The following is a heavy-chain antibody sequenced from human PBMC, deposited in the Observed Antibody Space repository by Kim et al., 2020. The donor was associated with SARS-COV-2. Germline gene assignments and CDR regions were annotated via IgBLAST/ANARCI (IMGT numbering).Heavy chain of an antibody. CDR3: ARNIEAVAGLGY. J-gene: IGHJ4*02. D-gene: IGHD6-19*01. Sequence: YYADAVKGQFTISRDKSKNTLYLQMNSLRAEDTAVYYCARNIEAVAGLGYWGQGTLVTVSS. V-gene: IGHV3-33*01.